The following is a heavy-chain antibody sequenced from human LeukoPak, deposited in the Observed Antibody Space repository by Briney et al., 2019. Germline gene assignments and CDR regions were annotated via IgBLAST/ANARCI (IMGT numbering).Heavy chain of an antibody. CDR1: GLIFNTYG. Sequence: GGSLRLSCEVSGLIFNTYGMHWVRQAPGKGLEWVSYTSRSGDLTHNADSVKGRFTISRDNAKNSLYLQMNSLRVEDTAVYYCARAALAATGTGPFDIWGQGTMVTVSS. CDR2: TSRSGDLT. CDR3: ARAALAATGTGPFDI. J-gene: IGHJ3*02. V-gene: IGHV3-48*04. D-gene: IGHD6-13*01.